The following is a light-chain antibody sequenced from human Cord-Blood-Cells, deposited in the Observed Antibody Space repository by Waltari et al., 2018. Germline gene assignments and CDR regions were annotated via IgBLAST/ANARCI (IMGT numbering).Light chain of an antibody. J-gene: IGLJ2*01. CDR1: ALXKQY. Sequence: SYELTQPPSVSVSPGQTARITCSGDALXKQYXXWYQQKTGQASVLVIYRDSERPSGIPERFSGSSSGTTVTLTISGVQAEDEADYYCQSADSSGTVVFGGGTKLTVL. CDR3: QSADSSGTVV. CDR2: RDS. V-gene: IGLV3-25*03.